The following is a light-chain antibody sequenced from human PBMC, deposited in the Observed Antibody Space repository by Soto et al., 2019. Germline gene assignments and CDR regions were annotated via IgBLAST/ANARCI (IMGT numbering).Light chain of an antibody. V-gene: IGKV1-39*01. CDR2: AAS. CDR3: QQSYNSPQT. Sequence: DIQMTQSPSSLSASLGDEVTITCRASQTIMTYLNWYQLKPGKPPRLLIYAASSLQSGVPSRFSGSGSGTDFTLTISSLQPEDFETYSCQQSYNSPQTFGRGXK. J-gene: IGKJ1*01. CDR1: QTIMTY.